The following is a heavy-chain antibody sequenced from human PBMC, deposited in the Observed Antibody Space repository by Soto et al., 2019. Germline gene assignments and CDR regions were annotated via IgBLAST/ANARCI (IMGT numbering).Heavy chain of an antibody. J-gene: IGHJ3*01. CDR1: GFSFSDNL. V-gene: IGHV1-3*01. Sequence: QVQLVQSGAEVRKPGASVNISCRASGFSFSDNLINWVRQAPGQSLEWMGWINPDNGHTRYSQTFQGRVTISRHSSASIAYVEVSDLTSEDTAVSYCARDILSVGPRANDAFDVWGQGTMVTVSS. D-gene: IGHD2-8*02. CDR2: INPDNGHT. CDR3: ARDILSVGPRANDAFDV.